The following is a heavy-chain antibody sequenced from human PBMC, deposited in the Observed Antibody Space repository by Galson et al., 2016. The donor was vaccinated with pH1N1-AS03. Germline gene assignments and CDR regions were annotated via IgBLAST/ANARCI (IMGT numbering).Heavy chain of an antibody. Sequence: ASGFTVSSKYMSWVRQAPGKGLEWVSVIYSGSTTYYADSVKGRFTISRDNSKNTLYLQMYSLRAEDTAVYYCARHPRVNWNYGEPFDYWGQGTLVTVSP. V-gene: IGHV3-66*04. D-gene: IGHD1-7*01. CDR3: ARHPRVNWNYGEPFDY. J-gene: IGHJ4*02. CDR2: IYSGSTT. CDR1: GFTVSSKY.